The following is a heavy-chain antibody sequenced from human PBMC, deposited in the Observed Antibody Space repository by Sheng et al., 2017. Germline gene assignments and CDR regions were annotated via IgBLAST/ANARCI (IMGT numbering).Heavy chain of an antibody. D-gene: IGHD1-26*01. Sequence: QVQLQESGPGLVKPSETLSLTCTVSDGSISSYYWSWIRQPTGKGLEWIGRIYSSGNTNTNYNHSLKSRVTMSVDTSKNQFSLKLSSVTAADTAVYYCARVQKYSGSYGWFDPWGQGTLVTVSS. CDR2: IYSSGNTNT. CDR1: DGSISSYY. J-gene: IGHJ5*02. CDR3: ARVQKYSGSYGWFDP. V-gene: IGHV4-4*07.